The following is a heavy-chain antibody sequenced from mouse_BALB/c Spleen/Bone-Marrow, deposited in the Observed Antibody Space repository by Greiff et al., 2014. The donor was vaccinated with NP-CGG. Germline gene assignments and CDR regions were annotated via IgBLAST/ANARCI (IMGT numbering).Heavy chain of an antibody. D-gene: IGHD4-1*01. Sequence: QVQLQQSGAELAKPGASVKMSCKASGYTFTSYWMHWVKQRPGQGLGWIGYINPSTGYTEYNQKFKDKATLTADKSSSTAYMQLSSLTSEDSAVYYCARSRTGTYFDYWGQGTTLTVSS. CDR3: ARSRTGTYFDY. J-gene: IGHJ2*01. CDR1: GYTFTSYW. CDR2: INPSTGYT. V-gene: IGHV1-7*01.